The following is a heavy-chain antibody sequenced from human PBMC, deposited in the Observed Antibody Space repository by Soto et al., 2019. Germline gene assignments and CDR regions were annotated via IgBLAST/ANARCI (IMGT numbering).Heavy chain of an antibody. CDR1: GFTLSRYG. CDR3: ARDDIPGITVSTYGMDV. J-gene: IGHJ6*02. V-gene: IGHV3-33*01. CDR2: IWYDGSNK. D-gene: IGHD6-19*01. Sequence: LRVSCAASGFTLSRYGMHWVRQGPGKGLGWVAVIWYDGSNKYYADSVKGRFTISRDNSKNTLHLQMISLRAEDTAVYYCARDDIPGITVSTYGMDVWGQGTTVTVSS.